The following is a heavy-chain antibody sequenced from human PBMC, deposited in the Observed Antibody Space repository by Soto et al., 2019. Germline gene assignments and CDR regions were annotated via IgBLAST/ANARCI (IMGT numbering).Heavy chain of an antibody. J-gene: IGHJ6*03. CDR2: ISRNGNYI. CDR3: ARVFGVSSRPRGYYYYYMDV. V-gene: IGHV3-21*01. Sequence: SGGSLRLSCAASGFTFSSFHMNWVRQAPGEGLEWVSSISRNGNYIYYADSVKGRFTISRDNAENSLYLQMNSLRAEDTAVYYCARVFGVSSRPRGYYYYYMDVWGKGTTVTVSS. CDR1: GFTFSSFH. D-gene: IGHD3-3*01.